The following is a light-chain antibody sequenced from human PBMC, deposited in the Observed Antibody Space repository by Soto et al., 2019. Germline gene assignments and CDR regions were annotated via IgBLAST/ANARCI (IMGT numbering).Light chain of an antibody. CDR3: QEYQSYSRR. V-gene: IGKV1-5*01. CDR2: DAS. J-gene: IGKJ1*01. Sequence: DIQMTQSPSTLSASVGDRVTITCWASQSISSWLAWYQQKPGKAPKLLIYDASSLESGVPSRFSGSGSGTEFTLTISSLKPDDFATYYCQEYQSYSRRFGQGTKVEIK. CDR1: QSISSW.